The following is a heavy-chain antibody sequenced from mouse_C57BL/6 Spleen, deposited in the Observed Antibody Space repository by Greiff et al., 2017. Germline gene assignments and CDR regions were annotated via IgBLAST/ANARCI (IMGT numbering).Heavy chain of an antibody. D-gene: IGHD1-1*01. CDR3: ARGDYYGSNPY. J-gene: IGHJ3*01. V-gene: IGHV1-54*01. Sequence: QVQLQQSGAELVRPGTSVKVSYKASGYAFTNYLIEWVKQRPGQGLEWIGVINPGSGGTNYNEKFKGKATLTADKSSSTAYMQLSSLTSEDAAVYFCARGDYYGSNPYWGQGTLVTVSA. CDR1: GYAFTNYL. CDR2: INPGSGGT.